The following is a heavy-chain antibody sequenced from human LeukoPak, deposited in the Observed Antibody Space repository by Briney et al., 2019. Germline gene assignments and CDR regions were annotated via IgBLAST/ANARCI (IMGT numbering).Heavy chain of an antibody. Sequence: ASVKVSCKASRDTFTTYGINWVRQAPGHRLEWMGWISAYNGNTNYAQKLQGRVTMITDTSTTTAYMELRSLRSDDTAVYYCTLHSSGYYPFDYWGQGTLVTVSS. CDR3: TLHSSGYYPFDY. CDR1: RDTFTTYG. CDR2: ISAYNGNT. V-gene: IGHV1-18*01. D-gene: IGHD3-22*01. J-gene: IGHJ4*02.